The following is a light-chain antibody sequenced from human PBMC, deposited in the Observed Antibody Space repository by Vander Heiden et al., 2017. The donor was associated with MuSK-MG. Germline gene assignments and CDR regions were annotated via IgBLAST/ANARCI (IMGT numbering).Light chain of an antibody. CDR2: AAS. CDR1: QSISSY. Sequence: DIQMTQSPSSLSASVGDRVTITCRASQSISSYLNWYQQKPGKAPKLLIYAASSLQSGVPSRFSGSGSGTDFTLTISSRQPEDFATYYCQQRDSTPLTFGGGTKVEIK. V-gene: IGKV1-39*01. CDR3: QQRDSTPLT. J-gene: IGKJ4*01.